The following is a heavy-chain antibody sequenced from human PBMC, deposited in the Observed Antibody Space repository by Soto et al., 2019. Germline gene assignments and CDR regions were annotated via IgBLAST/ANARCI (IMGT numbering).Heavy chain of an antibody. J-gene: IGHJ4*02. CDR3: AQHPYDCSWPYSFDY. CDR1: GFSLSTSGVG. Sequence: QITLKESGPTLVKPTQTLTLTCTFSGFSLSTSGVGVGWIRQPPGKALEWLALIYWDDDKRYSPSLRSMLTTSKDTSKNQVGLTMSIMAPVDTATYFCAQHPYDCSWPYSFDYWGQGTLVTVSS. CDR2: IYWDDDK. D-gene: IGHD3-3*01. V-gene: IGHV2-5*02.